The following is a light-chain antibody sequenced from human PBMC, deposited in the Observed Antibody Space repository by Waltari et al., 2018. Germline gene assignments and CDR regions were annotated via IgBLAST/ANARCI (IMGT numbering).Light chain of an antibody. V-gene: IGKV3-20*01. CDR2: DAP. Sequence: EIVLTQSPGTLSLSPGERATLSCRASQSVSRTLAWDQQKPGQSPRLLIYDAPTRATGIPDRFSGSGSGTDFSLTISRLEPEDFAVYYCQKYGTLPATFGQGTKVEIK. CDR1: QSVSRT. J-gene: IGKJ1*01. CDR3: QKYGTLPAT.